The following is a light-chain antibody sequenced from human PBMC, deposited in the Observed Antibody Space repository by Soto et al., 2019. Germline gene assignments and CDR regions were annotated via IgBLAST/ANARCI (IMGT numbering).Light chain of an antibody. CDR3: QQYNTYVT. V-gene: IGKV1-5*01. Sequence: DIQMTQSPSTLSASVGDRVTITCRASQSIGTWLAWDQQKPQKAPKLLIFDVSTLEKGVPSRFSGSGSGTEFTLTITSLHPDDFATYFCQQYNTYVTFGGGTKVDIK. J-gene: IGKJ4*01. CDR2: DVS. CDR1: QSIGTW.